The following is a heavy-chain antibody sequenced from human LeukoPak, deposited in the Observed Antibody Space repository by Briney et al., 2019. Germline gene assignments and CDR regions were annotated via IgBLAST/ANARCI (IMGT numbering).Heavy chain of an antibody. Sequence: GGSLRLSCAPSGFTFGTYWMHWVRQAPGKGLVWVSRINPEGSSTIYADSVKGRFTISRDNAKNQVYLEMNSMRAEDTAVYYCAKDGHDSSGYDYWGQGTLVTVSS. J-gene: IGHJ4*02. CDR3: AKDGHDSSGYDY. V-gene: IGHV3-74*01. CDR1: GFTFGTYW. D-gene: IGHD3-22*01. CDR2: INPEGSST.